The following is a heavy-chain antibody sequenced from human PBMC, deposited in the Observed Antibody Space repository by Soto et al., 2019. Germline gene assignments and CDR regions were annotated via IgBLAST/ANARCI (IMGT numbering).Heavy chain of an antibody. D-gene: IGHD3-16*01. V-gene: IGHV3-30*03. CDR1: GFTFSTYG. CDR3: TRGLGEEGYTPQFDY. Sequence: QVQLVESGGGVVQPGRSLRLSCAASGFTFSTYGMHWVRQAAGKGLEWVAVISYDVSNKYYADSVKGRFTISRDNYKNTLYLQMNSLRTEDTAVYYWTRGLGEEGYTPQFDYWGQGALVTVS. J-gene: IGHJ4*02. CDR2: ISYDVSNK.